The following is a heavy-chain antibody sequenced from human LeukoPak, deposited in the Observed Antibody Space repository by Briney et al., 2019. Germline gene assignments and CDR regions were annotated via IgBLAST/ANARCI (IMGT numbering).Heavy chain of an antibody. CDR2: IIPIFGTA. Sequence: SVKVSCKASGGTFSSYAISWVRQAPGQGLEWMGGIIPIFGTANYAQKFQGRVTITADESTSTAYMELSRLRSDDTAVYYCARSSTTMIVVALGYWGQGTLVTVSS. CDR3: ARSSTTMIVVALGY. CDR1: GGTFSSYA. J-gene: IGHJ4*02. V-gene: IGHV1-69*01. D-gene: IGHD3-22*01.